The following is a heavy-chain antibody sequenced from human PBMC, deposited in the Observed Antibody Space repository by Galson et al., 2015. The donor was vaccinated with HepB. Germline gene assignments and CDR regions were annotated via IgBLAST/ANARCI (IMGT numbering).Heavy chain of an antibody. D-gene: IGHD6-19*01. V-gene: IGHV6-1*01. CDR2: THYRSKWYN. CDR3: ARVARGIAVAAPGAFDI. Sequence: CAISGDSVSSNSAAWNWIRQSPSRGLEWLGRTHYRSKWYNDYAVSVKSRITINPDTSKNQFSLQLNSVTPEDTAVYYCARVARGIAVAAPGAFDIWGQGTMVTVSS. J-gene: IGHJ3*02. CDR1: GDSVSSNSAA.